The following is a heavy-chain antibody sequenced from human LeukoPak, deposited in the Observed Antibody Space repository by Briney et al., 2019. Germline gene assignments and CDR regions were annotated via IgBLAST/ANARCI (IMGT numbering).Heavy chain of an antibody. V-gene: IGHV4-4*07. Sequence: SETLSLTCTVSGGSISSYYWSWIRQPAGKGLEWIGRIYTSGSTNYNPSLKSRVTISVDTSKNQFSLKLSSVTAADTAVYYCARESITIFGVVAHDAFDIWGQGTMVTVSS. D-gene: IGHD3-3*01. J-gene: IGHJ3*02. CDR3: ARESITIFGVVAHDAFDI. CDR2: IYTSGST. CDR1: GGSISSYY.